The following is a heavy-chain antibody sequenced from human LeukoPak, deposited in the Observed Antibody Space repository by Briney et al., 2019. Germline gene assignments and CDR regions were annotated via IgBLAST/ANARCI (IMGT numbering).Heavy chain of an antibody. Sequence: GGSLRLPCSASGFTFSSYGMHWLRPAPGKGRGWVAVISYDGSNKYYADSVKGRFTISRDNSKNTLYVQMNSLRAEDTAVYYCAKDRGFGVFFQYYFDYWGQGTLVTVSS. CDR2: ISYDGSNK. V-gene: IGHV3-30*18. J-gene: IGHJ4*02. CDR3: AKDRGFGVFFQYYFDY. CDR1: GFTFSSYG. D-gene: IGHD3-10*01.